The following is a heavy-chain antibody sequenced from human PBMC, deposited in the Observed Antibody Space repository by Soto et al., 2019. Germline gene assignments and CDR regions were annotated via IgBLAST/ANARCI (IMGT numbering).Heavy chain of an antibody. CDR2: ISYDGSNK. J-gene: IGHJ6*02. CDR3: AKDRTGTTHDYYYGMDV. D-gene: IGHD1-1*01. Sequence: GGSLRLSCAASGFTFSSYGMHWVRQAPGKGLEWVAVISYDGSNKYYADSVKGRFTISRDNSKNTLYLQMNSLRAEDTAVYYCAKDRTGTTHDYYYGMDVWGQGTTVTVSS. CDR1: GFTFSSYG. V-gene: IGHV3-30*18.